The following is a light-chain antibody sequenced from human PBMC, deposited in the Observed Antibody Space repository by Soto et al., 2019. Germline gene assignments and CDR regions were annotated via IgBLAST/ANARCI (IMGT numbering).Light chain of an antibody. J-gene: IGKJ4*01. V-gene: IGKV1-5*03. Sequence: DIQMSHSLSTLSAYVEDRVTITCRASQSISIWLAWYQQKPGKAPKILIYKASSLESGVPSRFSGSGSGTEFTLTISSLQPDDFATYYCQHLNSYPFTFGGGTKVDIK. CDR1: QSISIW. CDR3: QHLNSYPFT. CDR2: KAS.